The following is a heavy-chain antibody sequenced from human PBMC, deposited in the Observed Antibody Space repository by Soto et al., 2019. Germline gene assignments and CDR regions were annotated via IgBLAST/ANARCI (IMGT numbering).Heavy chain of an antibody. CDR3: ARVTGLRFLEWYFLGVGAFDI. J-gene: IGHJ3*02. CDR2: ISSSGSTI. CDR1: GFTFSDYY. Sequence: QVQLVESGGGLVKPGGSLRLSCAASGFTFSDYYMSWIRQAPGKGLEWVSYISSSGSTIYYADSVKGRFTISRDNAKNSLYLQMNSLRAEDTAVYYCARVTGLRFLEWYFLGVGAFDIWGQGTMVTVSS. V-gene: IGHV3-11*01. D-gene: IGHD3-3*01.